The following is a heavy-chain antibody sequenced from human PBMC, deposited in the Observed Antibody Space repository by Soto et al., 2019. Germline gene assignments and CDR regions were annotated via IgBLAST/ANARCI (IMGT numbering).Heavy chain of an antibody. J-gene: IGHJ1*01. V-gene: IGHV3-30-3*01. CDR3: ARDKVKGTMSIP. CDR1: GFTFIDYA. CDR2: ISYDGSNE. D-gene: IGHD1-1*01. Sequence: GGCLRLSCSASGFTFIDYAMNWFRQAPGKGLEWVGVISYDGSNEYTADSVNGRCTISIDNSETTMYLHMHIPSDEDKDVYHFARDKVKGTMSIPWGQGTLATV.